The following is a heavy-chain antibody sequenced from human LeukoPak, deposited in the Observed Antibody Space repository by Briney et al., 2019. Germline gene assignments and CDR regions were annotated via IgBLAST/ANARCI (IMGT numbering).Heavy chain of an antibody. J-gene: IGHJ5*02. CDR3: ARLIVYRFDP. Sequence: PSETLSLTCIVSGGSISSYYWTWIRQPPRKGLEWIQCFYFSGSTNYNSSLKSRVTISVDTSKNQFSLKLSSVTAADTAVYYCARLIVYRFDPWGQGTLVTVSS. CDR2: FYFSGST. V-gene: IGHV4-59*08. CDR1: GGSISSYY. D-gene: IGHD5/OR15-5a*01.